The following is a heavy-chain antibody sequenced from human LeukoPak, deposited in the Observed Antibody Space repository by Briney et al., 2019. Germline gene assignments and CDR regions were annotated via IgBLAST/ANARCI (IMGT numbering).Heavy chain of an antibody. CDR3: ARDKVPGDD. CDR2: IHYSGNT. D-gene: IGHD1-1*01. J-gene: IGHJ4*02. V-gene: IGHV4-31*03. Sequence: SETLSLTCTVSGGSISSGGYFWSWIRQHPGKGLEWIGYIHYSGNTYYNPSLKSRLTISLDTSKNQFSLRLSSVTAADTAVYYCARDKVPGDDWGQGTLVTVSS. CDR1: GGSISSGGYF.